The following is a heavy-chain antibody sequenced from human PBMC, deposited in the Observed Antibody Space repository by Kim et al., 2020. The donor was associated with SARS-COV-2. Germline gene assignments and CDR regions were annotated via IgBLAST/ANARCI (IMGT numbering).Heavy chain of an antibody. J-gene: IGHJ4*02. V-gene: IGHV5-51*01. D-gene: IGHD3-10*01. Sequence: YPGDSDTRYSPSFQGQVTISADKSISTAYLQWSSLKASDTAMYYCSRGFFDYWGQGTLVTVSS. CDR2: YPGDSDT. CDR3: SRGFFDY.